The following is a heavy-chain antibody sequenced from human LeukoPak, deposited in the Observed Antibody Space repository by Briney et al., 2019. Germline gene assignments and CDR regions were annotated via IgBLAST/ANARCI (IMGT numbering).Heavy chain of an antibody. CDR3: ARDHGWLQFDY. D-gene: IGHD5-24*01. CDR2: IKDDGSEK. CDR1: GFTFSRCW. V-gene: IGHV3-7*05. Sequence: PGGSLRLSCAASGFTFSRCWMNCVRQAPGKGLEWVASIKDDGSEKYYVDSAKGRFTISRDNAKNSLYLQMNSLRAEDTAVYFCARDHGWLQFDYWGQGTLVTVSS. J-gene: IGHJ4*02.